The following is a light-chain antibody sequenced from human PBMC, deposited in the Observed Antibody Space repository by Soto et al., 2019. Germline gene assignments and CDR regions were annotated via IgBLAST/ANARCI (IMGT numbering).Light chain of an antibody. Sequence: QSVLTQPPSVSAAPGQKVTISCSGSSSNIGNNYVSWYQQLPGTAPKLLIYDNDKRPPGMPDRFSGSKSGTSATLGITGLQTGDEADYYCGTWDSSLSVGVFGGGTKLTVL. CDR3: GTWDSSLSVGV. V-gene: IGLV1-51*01. CDR1: SSNIGNNY. CDR2: DND. J-gene: IGLJ2*01.